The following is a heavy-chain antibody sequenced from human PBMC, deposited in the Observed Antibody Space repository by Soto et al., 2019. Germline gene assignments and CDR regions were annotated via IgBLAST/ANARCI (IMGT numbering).Heavy chain of an antibody. CDR1: GFTFSAYA. V-gene: IGHV3-23*01. CDR2: ITGSGSSA. CDR3: AKSGSFFYFDC. Sequence: SVRLSCAASGFTFSAYAIIWVRQAPGKGLEWVSGITGSGSSAYYADSVKGRFTISRDNSKNTLYLQMNSLRAEDTAVYYCAKSGSFFYFDCWGQGTPVTVSS. D-gene: IGHD1-26*01. J-gene: IGHJ4*02.